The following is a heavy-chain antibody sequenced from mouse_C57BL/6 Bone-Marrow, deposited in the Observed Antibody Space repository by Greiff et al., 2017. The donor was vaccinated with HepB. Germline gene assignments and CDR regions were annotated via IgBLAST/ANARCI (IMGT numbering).Heavy chain of an antibody. J-gene: IGHJ2*01. CDR1: GYTFTSYW. CDR2: IYPGNSDT. Sequence: VQLKQSGTVLARPGASVKMSCKTSGYTFTSYWMHWVKQRPGQGLEWIGAIYPGNSDTSYNQKFKGKAKLTAVTSASTAYMELSSLTNEDSAVYYCTSQFITTVVATPFDYWGQGTTLTVSS. D-gene: IGHD1-1*01. V-gene: IGHV1-5*01. CDR3: TSQFITTVVATPFDY.